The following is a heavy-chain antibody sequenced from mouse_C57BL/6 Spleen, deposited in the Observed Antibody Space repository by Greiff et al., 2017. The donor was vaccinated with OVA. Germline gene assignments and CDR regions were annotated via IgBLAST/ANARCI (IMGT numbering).Heavy chain of an antibody. CDR1: GFTFSSYG. J-gene: IGHJ2*01. CDR3: STQDCGSSYDY. CDR2: ISSGGSYT. V-gene: IGHV5-6*01. D-gene: IGHD1-1*01. Sequence: EVQRVESGGDLVKPGGSLKLSCAASGFTFSSYGMSWVRQTPDKRLEWVATISSGGSYTYYPDSVKGRFTISRDNAKNTLYLQMSSLKSEDTAMYDYSTQDCGSSYDYWGQGTTLTVSS.